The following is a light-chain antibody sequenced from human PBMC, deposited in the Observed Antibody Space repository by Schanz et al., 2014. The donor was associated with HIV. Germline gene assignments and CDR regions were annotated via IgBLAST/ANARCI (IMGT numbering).Light chain of an antibody. CDR3: SSYANSDTLEYV. CDR2: GVS. CDR1: SSDIGAFDY. Sequence: QSALTQPASVSGSPGQSITISCSGTSSDIGAFDYVSWYQQYPGKAPKLIVYGVSDRPSGLSYRFSGSKSGNTASLTISGLQAEDEADYFCSSYANSDTLEYVFGTGTKLTVL. J-gene: IGLJ1*01. V-gene: IGLV2-14*03.